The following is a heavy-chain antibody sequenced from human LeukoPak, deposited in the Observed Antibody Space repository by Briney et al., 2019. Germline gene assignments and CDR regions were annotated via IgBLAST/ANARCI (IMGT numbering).Heavy chain of an antibody. CDR3: ARRGVVLNWFDP. V-gene: IGHV1-18*01. D-gene: IGHD3-3*01. J-gene: IGHJ5*02. CDR1: GYTFTIYG. Sequence: GASVTVSCKASGYTFTIYGISWVRQAPGQGLEWMGWISAYNGNTNYAQKLQGRVTMTTHTSTSTAYMELRSLRSDDTAVYYCARRGVVLNWFDPWGQGTLVTVSS. CDR2: ISAYNGNT.